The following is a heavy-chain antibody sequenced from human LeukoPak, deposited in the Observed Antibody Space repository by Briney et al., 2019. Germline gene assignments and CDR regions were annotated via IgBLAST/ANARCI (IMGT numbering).Heavy chain of an antibody. D-gene: IGHD1-26*01. Sequence: GGSLRLSCAVSGFTFSDYSMNWVRQAPGKGLEWISYISNTRSTVFYGDSVKGRCTISRDNGKNSMYLQMHSLRAEDTAVYYCVRAEVGTTLKYYYYYMDVWGKGTTVTVSS. CDR1: GFTFSDYS. J-gene: IGHJ6*03. CDR3: VRAEVGTTLKYYYYYMDV. CDR2: ISNTRSTV. V-gene: IGHV3-48*01.